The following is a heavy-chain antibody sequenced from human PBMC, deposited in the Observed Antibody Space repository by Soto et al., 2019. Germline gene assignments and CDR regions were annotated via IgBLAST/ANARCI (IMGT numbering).Heavy chain of an antibody. CDR3: ARESDYYDSSGYPVRLFDY. CDR2: IYYSGST. D-gene: IGHD3-22*01. J-gene: IGHJ4*02. V-gene: IGHV4-59*12. Sequence: PSETLSLTCTAGGNAIIRYYRSWMREPPGQGLEGIGYIYYSGSTNYNPPLKSRGTISVDTSKNQFSLKLSSVTAADTAVYYCARESDYYDSSGYPVRLFDYWGQGTLVTVS. CDR1: GNAIIRYY.